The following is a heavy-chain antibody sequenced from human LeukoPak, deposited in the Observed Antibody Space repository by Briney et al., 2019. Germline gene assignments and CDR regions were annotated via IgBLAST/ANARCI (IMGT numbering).Heavy chain of an antibody. J-gene: IGHJ4*02. Sequence: ASVKVSCKASGYTFTSYGISWVRQAPGQGLEWMGWISAYNGNTNYAQKLQGRVTMTTDTSTSTAYMELRSLRSDDTAVYYCARGRKYYDFWSGYYTDYWGQGTLVTVSS. CDR1: GYTFTSYG. D-gene: IGHD3-3*01. CDR3: ARGRKYYDFWSGYYTDY. CDR2: ISAYNGNT. V-gene: IGHV1-18*01.